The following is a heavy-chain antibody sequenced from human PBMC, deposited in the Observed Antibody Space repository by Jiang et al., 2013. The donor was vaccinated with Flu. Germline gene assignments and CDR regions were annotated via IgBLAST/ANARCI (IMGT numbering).Heavy chain of an antibody. V-gene: IGHV5-51*03. Sequence: GAEVKKPGESLKISCEGSGYSFTKYWIAWVRQTPGKGLEWMGIIYPGDSDTRYRPSFQGQVTISADRSINTAYLQWSSLKTSDSAIYYCARFGAATFGQNWFDFWGQGTLVTVS. CDR1: GYSFTKYW. D-gene: IGHD3-16*01. CDR2: IYPGDSDT. CDR3: ARFGAATFGQNWFDF. J-gene: IGHJ5*01.